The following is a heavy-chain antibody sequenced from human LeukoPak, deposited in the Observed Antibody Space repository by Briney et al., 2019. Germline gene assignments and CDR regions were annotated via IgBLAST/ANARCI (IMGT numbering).Heavy chain of an antibody. D-gene: IGHD2-8*01. Sequence: SVKVSCKASGGTFSSYAISWVRQAPGQGLEWMGRIIPILGIANYAQKFQGRVTMTTDTSTSTAYMELRSLRSDDTAVYYCASFLHAGPGAFDIWGQGTMVTVSS. CDR2: IIPILGIA. V-gene: IGHV1-69*04. J-gene: IGHJ3*02. CDR1: GGTFSSYA. CDR3: ASFLHAGPGAFDI.